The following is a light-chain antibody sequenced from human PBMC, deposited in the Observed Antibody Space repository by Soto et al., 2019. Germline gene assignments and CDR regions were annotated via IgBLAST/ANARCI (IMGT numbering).Light chain of an antibody. J-gene: IGLJ1*01. CDR2: EVS. CDR3: SSFTSSSTGFFV. V-gene: IGLV2-14*01. CDR1: SSDVGSYNY. Sequence: QSVLTQPASVSGSPGQSITISCTGTSSDVGSYNYVSWYQHHPGKAPKLMISEVSNRPSGVSNRFSGSKSGNTASLTISGLQTEDEADYYCSSFTSSSTGFFVFGNGTKVTVL.